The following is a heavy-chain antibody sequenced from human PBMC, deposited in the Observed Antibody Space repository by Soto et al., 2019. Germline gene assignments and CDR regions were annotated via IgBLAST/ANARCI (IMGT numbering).Heavy chain of an antibody. J-gene: IGHJ4*02. CDR3: ARDYLGNSDFDY. V-gene: IGHV1-18*04. CDR2: ISAYNGNT. D-gene: IGHD1-26*01. CDR1: GYTFTSYG. Sequence: ASVKVSCKASGYTFTSYGISCVLQAPGQGLEWMGCISAYNGNTNYAQKLQGRVTMTTDTSTSTAYMELRSLRSDDTAVYYCARDYLGNSDFDYWGQGTLVTVSS.